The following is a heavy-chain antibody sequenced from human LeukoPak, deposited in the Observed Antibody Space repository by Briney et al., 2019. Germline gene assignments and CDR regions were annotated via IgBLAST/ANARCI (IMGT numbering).Heavy chain of an antibody. D-gene: IGHD4-17*01. J-gene: IGHJ4*02. CDR1: GYTFTSYG. CDR3: ARDRYGDGVDY. Sequence: EASVKVSCKASGYTFTSYGISWMRQAPGQGLEWMGWISAYNGNTNYAQKLQGRVTMTTDTSTSTAYMELRSLRSDGTAVYYCARDRYGDGVDYWGQGTLVTVSS. V-gene: IGHV1-18*04. CDR2: ISAYNGNT.